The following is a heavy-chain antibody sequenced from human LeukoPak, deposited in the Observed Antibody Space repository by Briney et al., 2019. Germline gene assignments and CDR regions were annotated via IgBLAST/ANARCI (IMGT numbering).Heavy chain of an antibody. J-gene: IGHJ6*04. CDR1: GFTFSDYA. V-gene: IGHV3-23*01. CDR3: AKESGQLDV. D-gene: IGHD2-15*01. CDR2: ISGDGSTT. Sequence: GGSLRLSCAASGFTFSDYAMSWVRQAPGKGLEWVSVISGDGSTTYYGDSVKSRFTISRDESKNTLYLQMNSLRAEDTAVYYCAKESGQLDVWGKGTTVTVSS.